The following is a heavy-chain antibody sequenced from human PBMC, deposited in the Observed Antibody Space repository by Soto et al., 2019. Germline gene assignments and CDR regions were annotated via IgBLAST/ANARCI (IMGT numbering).Heavy chain of an antibody. V-gene: IGHV5-51*01. CDR3: LRKATIVEDYVDFDI. CDR1: GYSFTSYW. CDR2: IYPGDSDT. Sequence: GESLKISCKGSGYSFTSYWIGWVRQMPGKGLEWMGIIYPGDSDTRYSPSFQGQVTISADKSISTAYLQWSSLKASDTAMYYWLRKATIVEDYVDFDIWGQGTMVTVSS. J-gene: IGHJ3*02. D-gene: IGHD1-26*01.